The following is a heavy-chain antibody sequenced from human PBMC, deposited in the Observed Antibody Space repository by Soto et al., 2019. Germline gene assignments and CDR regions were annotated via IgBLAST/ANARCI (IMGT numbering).Heavy chain of an antibody. CDR1: GFTLSGSA. CDR2: IRSKTHSYST. D-gene: IGHD1-26*01. V-gene: IGHV3-73*02. Sequence: EVQLVESGGGLVQPGESLKLSCAASGFTLSGSAVHWVRQASGKGLEWVGRIRSKTHSYSTEYIASVKGRFTMSRDDSNTTAYLQINGLKTDDTAVYYCTRSGGSYAFCYWGQGILVTVSS. CDR3: TRSGGSYAFCY. J-gene: IGHJ4*02.